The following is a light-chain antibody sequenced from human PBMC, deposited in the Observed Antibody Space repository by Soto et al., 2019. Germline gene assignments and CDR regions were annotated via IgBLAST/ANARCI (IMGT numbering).Light chain of an antibody. CDR2: YDD. V-gene: IGLV1-36*01. CDR1: NSNIGNNE. J-gene: IGLJ3*02. CDR3: AAWDDSLNGVV. Sequence: QSVLTQPPSVSGAPRQRVTISRSGSNSNIGNNEVNWYQQFPGKAPKLLIYYDDLRPSGVSARFSGSKSGASASLAISGLQSEDEAVYYCAAWDDSLNGVVFGGGTKVTVL.